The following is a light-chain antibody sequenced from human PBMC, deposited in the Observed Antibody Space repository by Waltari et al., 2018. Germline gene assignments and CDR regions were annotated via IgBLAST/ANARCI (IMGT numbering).Light chain of an antibody. Sequence: EIVMTQSPATLSVSPGERATLSCRASQSVSSNLAWYQQKPGQAPRLLIYGASTRATGIPARFSGSGSGTEFTLTISSLQSEDFAVYYCQQYSSSPLISFGGGTNVEMK. CDR1: QSVSSN. V-gene: IGKV3-15*01. CDR3: QQYSSSPLIS. J-gene: IGKJ4*01. CDR2: GAS.